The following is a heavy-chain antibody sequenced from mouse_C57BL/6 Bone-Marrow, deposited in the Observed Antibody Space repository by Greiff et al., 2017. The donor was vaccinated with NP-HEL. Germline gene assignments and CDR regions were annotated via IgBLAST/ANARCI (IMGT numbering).Heavy chain of an antibody. J-gene: IGHJ3*01. CDR3: TKWLPRAY. V-gene: IGHV1-15*01. CDR1: GYTFTDYE. Sequence: VQLQQSGAELVRPGASVTLSCKASGYTFTDYEMHWVKQTPVHGLEWIGAIDPETGGTAYNQKFKGKAILTADKSSSTAYMELRSLTSEDSAVYYCTKWLPRAYWGQGTLVTVSA. CDR2: IDPETGGT. D-gene: IGHD2-2*01.